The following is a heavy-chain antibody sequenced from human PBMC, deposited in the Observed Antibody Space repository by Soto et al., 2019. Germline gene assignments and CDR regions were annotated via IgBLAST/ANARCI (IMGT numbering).Heavy chain of an antibody. CDR1: GFTVSSNY. CDR3: ARDYYDSSGYPMDV. D-gene: IGHD3-22*01. Sequence: PGGSLRLSCAASGFTVSSNYMSWVRQAPGKGLEWVSVIYSGGSTYYADSVKGRFTISRDNSKNTLYLQMNSLRAEDTAVYYCARDYYDSSGYPMDVWGQGTTVTVSS. J-gene: IGHJ6*02. CDR2: IYSGGST. V-gene: IGHV3-53*01.